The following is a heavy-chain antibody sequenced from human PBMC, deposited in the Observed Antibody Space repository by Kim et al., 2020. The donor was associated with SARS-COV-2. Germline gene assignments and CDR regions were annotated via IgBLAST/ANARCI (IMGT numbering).Heavy chain of an antibody. CDR3: ARDLRYRNYYYGMDV. J-gene: IGHJ6*02. V-gene: IGHV4-59*01. Sequence: PSRKSRVTISVDTSKNQFSLKLSSISAADTAVYYCARDLRYRNYYYGMDVWGQGTTVIVSS. D-gene: IGHD3-9*01.